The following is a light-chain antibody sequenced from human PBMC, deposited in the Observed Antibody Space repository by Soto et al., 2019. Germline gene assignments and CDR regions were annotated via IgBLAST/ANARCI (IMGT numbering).Light chain of an antibody. V-gene: IGKV3-15*01. J-gene: IGKJ1*01. CDR2: GAT. CDR3: QPYNNWPQG. CDR1: QSVSSN. Sequence: EIVMTQSPATLSVSPGERATLSCRASQSVSSNLAWYQQKPGQAPRLLIYGATTRATGIPARFSGSRSGTEFTLTISSLQSEDFAVYYCQPYNNWPQGFSQGTKVEIK.